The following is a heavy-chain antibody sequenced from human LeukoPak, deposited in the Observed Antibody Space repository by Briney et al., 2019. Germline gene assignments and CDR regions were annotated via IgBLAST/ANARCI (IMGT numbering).Heavy chain of an antibody. CDR2: MNPNSGNT. CDR1: GYTFTSYD. V-gene: IGHV1-8*01. Sequence: APVKVSCKASGYTFTSYDINWVRQATGQGLEWMGWMNPNSGNTGYAQKFQGRVTMTRNTSISTAYMELSSLRSEDTAVYYCARGGPYYYDSSVDYWGQGTLVTVSS. J-gene: IGHJ4*02. D-gene: IGHD3-22*01. CDR3: ARGGPYYYDSSVDY.